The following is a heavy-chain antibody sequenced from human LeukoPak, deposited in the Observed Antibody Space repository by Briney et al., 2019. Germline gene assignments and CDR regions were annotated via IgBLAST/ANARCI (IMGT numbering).Heavy chain of an antibody. J-gene: IGHJ4*02. D-gene: IGHD2-15*01. CDR2: ISGSGGST. V-gene: IGHV3-23*01. Sequence: GGSLRLSCAASGFTFSSYAMSWVRQAPGKGLEWVSAISGSGGSTYYADSVKGRFTISRDNSKNTLYLQMNGLRAEDTAVYYCAKPLAIVVVVAAVFDYWGQGTLVTVSS. CDR3: AKPLAIVVVVAAVFDY. CDR1: GFTFSSYA.